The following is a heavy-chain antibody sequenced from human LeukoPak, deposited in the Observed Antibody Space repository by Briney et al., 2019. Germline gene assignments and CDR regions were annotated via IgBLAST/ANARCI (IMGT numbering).Heavy chain of an antibody. CDR2: ISSSSSYI. CDR3: VRDQNKWEPLLEY. J-gene: IGHJ4*02. CDR1: GFTFSSYE. V-gene: IGHV3-21*01. Sequence: GGSLRLSCAASGFTFSSYEMNWVRQAPGKGLEWVSSISSSSSYISYADSVKGRFTISRDNAKNSLYPQMNSLRAEDTAIYYCVRDQNKWEPLLEYWGQGTLVTVSS. D-gene: IGHD3-3*01.